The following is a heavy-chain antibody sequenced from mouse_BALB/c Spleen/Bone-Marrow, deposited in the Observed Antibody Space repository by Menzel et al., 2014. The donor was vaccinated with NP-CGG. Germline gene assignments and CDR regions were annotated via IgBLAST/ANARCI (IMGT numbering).Heavy chain of an antibody. CDR1: GYTFTDYE. V-gene: IGHV1-15*01. CDR3: RAYYRYDGYAMDY. CDR2: IDPETGGT. J-gene: IGHJ4*01. D-gene: IGHD2-14*01. Sequence: VQLQQSGAELVRPGASVTLSCKASGYTFTDYEMHWMKQTPVHGLEWIGAIDPETGGTAYNQKFKGKATLTADKSSSTAYMELRSLTSEDSAVYYCRAYYRYDGYAMDYWGQGTSVTVSS.